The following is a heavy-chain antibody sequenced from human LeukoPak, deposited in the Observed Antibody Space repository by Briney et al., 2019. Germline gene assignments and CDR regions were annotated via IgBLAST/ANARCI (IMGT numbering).Heavy chain of an antibody. CDR1: GGTFTSYA. CDR3: ASGRGYSYGYPYYFDY. J-gene: IGHJ4*02. D-gene: IGHD5-18*01. CDR2: IIPIFGTA. Sequence: SVKVSCKASGGTFTSYAISWVRQAPGQGLEWMGGIIPIFGTANYAQKFQGRVTITTDESTSTAYMELSSLRSEDTAVYYCASGRGYSYGYPYYFDYWGQGTLVTVSS. V-gene: IGHV1-69*05.